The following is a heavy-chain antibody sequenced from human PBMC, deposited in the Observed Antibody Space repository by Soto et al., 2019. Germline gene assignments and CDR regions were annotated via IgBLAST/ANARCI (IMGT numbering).Heavy chain of an antibody. V-gene: IGHV4-34*01. CDR3: ARGHDYGDYGTYY. D-gene: IGHD4-17*01. J-gene: IGHJ4*02. CDR1: GGSFSGYY. Sequence: PSETLSLTCAVYGGSFSGYYWSWIRQPPGKGLEWIGEINHSGSTNYNPSLKSRVTISVDMSKNQFSLKLSSVTAADTAVYYCARGHDYGDYGTYYWGQGTLVTVSS. CDR2: INHSGST.